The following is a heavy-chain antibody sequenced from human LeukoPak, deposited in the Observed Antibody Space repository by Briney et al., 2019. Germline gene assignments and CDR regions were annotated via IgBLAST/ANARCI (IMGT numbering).Heavy chain of an antibody. CDR1: GGSISSGGYY. CDR3: ARASEITMIVVVYHDAFDI. CDR2: IYYSGST. J-gene: IGHJ3*02. Sequence: SETLSLTCTVSGGSISSGGYYWSWIRQHPGKGLEWIGYIYYSGSTYYNPSLKSRVTISVDTSKNQFSLKLSSVTAADTAVYYCARASEITMIVVVYHDAFDIWGQGTMVTVSS. D-gene: IGHD3-22*01. V-gene: IGHV4-31*03.